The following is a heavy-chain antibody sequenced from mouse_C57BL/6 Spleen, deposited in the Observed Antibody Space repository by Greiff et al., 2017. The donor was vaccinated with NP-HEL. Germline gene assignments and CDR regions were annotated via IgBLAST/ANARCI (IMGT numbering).Heavy chain of an antibody. CDR1: GYTFTDYE. J-gene: IGHJ1*03. V-gene: IGHV1-15*01. Sequence: VQLVESGAELVRPGASVTLSCKASGYTFTDYEMHWVKQTPVHGLEWIGAIDPETGGTAYNQKFKGKAILTADKSSSTAYMELRSLTSEDSAVYYCTRDYGSSPGWYFDVWGTGTTVTVSS. D-gene: IGHD1-1*01. CDR2: IDPETGGT. CDR3: TRDYGSSPGWYFDV.